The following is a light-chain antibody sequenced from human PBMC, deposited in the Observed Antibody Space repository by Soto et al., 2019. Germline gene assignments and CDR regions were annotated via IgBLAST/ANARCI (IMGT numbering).Light chain of an antibody. CDR3: QQYGGSRWT. V-gene: IGKV3-20*01. CDR1: QSVSSTY. J-gene: IGKJ1*01. CDR2: GAS. Sequence: EIVLTQSPGTLSLSPGERATLSCRASQSVSSTYLAWYQQKPGQAPRLLIYGASNRAIGIPDRFSGSGSGTDFTLTISRLEPEDFAVYYCQQYGGSRWTFGQGTRVDI.